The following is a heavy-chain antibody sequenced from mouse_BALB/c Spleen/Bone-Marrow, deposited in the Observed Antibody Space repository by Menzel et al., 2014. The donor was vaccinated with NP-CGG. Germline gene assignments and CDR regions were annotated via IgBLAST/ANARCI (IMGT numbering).Heavy chain of an antibody. D-gene: IGHD3-1*01. Sequence: EVQVVESGGGLVQPGGSLKLSCAASGFTFSSYTMSWVRPTPEKRLEWVAYITSGGGSTYYPDTVKGRFTISRDNAKNTLYLQMSSLKSEDTAMYYCARHVGNPYAMDYWGQGTSVTVSS. CDR1: GFTFSSYT. CDR2: ITSGGGST. V-gene: IGHV5-12-2*01. J-gene: IGHJ4*01. CDR3: ARHVGNPYAMDY.